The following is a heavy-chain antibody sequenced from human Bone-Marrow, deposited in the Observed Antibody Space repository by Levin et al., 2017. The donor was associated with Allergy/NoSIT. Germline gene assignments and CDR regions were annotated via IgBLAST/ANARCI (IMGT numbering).Heavy chain of an antibody. Sequence: GESLKISCKASGYTFTSYDINWVRQATGQGLEWMGWMNPNSGNTGYAQKFQGRVTMTRNTSISTAYMELSSLRSEDTAVYYCARVGQLGEYFQHWGQGTLVTVSS. CDR3: ARVGQLGEYFQH. J-gene: IGHJ1*01. D-gene: IGHD6-6*01. V-gene: IGHV1-8*01. CDR1: GYTFTSYD. CDR2: MNPNSGNT.